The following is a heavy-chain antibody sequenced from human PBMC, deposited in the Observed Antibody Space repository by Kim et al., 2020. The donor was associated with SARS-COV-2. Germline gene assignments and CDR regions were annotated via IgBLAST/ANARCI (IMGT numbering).Heavy chain of an antibody. J-gene: IGHJ4*02. Sequence: GGSLRLSCAASGFTFSSYGMHWVRQAPGKGLEWVAVISYDGSNKYYADSVKGRFTISRDNSKNTLYLQMNSLRAEDTAVYYCAKDRIPSMVRGRGVSDYWGQGTLVTVSS. D-gene: IGHD3-10*01. CDR3: AKDRIPSMVRGRGVSDY. CDR2: ISYDGSNK. CDR1: GFTFSSYG. V-gene: IGHV3-30*18.